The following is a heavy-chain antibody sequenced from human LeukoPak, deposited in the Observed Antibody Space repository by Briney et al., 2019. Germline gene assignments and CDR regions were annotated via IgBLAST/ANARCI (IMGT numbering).Heavy chain of an antibody. V-gene: IGHV3-48*01. CDR2: ISSSSSPI. J-gene: IGHJ6*04. Sequence: GGSLRLSCAPSGFPFSSYSMNWVPQAPGKGLEWLSYISSSSSPIYYADSVKGRFTISRDNAKNSLYLQMNSLRAEDTAVYYCAELGITMIGGVWGKGTTVTISS. CDR1: GFPFSSYS. CDR3: AELGITMIGGV. D-gene: IGHD3-10*02.